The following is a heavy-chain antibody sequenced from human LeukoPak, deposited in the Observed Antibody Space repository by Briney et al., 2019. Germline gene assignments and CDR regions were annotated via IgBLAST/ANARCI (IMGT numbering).Heavy chain of an antibody. D-gene: IGHD3-3*01. Sequence: GGSLRLSCAASGFTFDDYGMSWVRQAPGKGLEWVSGINWNGGSTGYADSVKGRFTISRDNAKNSLYLQMNSLRAEDTALYHCARDLYYDFRSGYYTGAFDYWGQGTLVTVSS. CDR1: GFTFDDYG. J-gene: IGHJ4*02. CDR3: ARDLYYDFRSGYYTGAFDY. CDR2: INWNGGST. V-gene: IGHV3-20*01.